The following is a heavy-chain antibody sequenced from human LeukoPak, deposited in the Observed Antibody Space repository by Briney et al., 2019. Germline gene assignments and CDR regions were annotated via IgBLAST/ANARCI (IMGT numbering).Heavy chain of an antibody. CDR3: ARDGKDIVVVPAAILPYYYYYMDV. Sequence: ASVKVSCKASGYTFTSYGISWVRQAPGQGLEWMGWISAYNGNTNYAQKLQGRVTMTTDTSTSTAYMELRSLRSDDTAVYYCARDGKDIVVVPAAILPYYYYYMDVWGKGTTVTVS. J-gene: IGHJ6*03. CDR1: GYTFTSYG. CDR2: ISAYNGNT. V-gene: IGHV1-18*01. D-gene: IGHD2-2*02.